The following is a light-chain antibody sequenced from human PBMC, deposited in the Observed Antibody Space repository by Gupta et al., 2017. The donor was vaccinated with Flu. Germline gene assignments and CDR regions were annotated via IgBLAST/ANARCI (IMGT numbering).Light chain of an antibody. V-gene: IGLV2-8*01. CDR1: SSDVSGYDY. CDR3: PSYTGNNHWV. CDR2: GVK. J-gene: IGLJ3*02. Sequence: SSDVSGYDYFSWYQQDPGKAPILIIYGVKKRPTRVPYRCSSSKSDITVTLTGSQLQAEDEADCYCPSYTGNNHWVFGGGTKLTVL.